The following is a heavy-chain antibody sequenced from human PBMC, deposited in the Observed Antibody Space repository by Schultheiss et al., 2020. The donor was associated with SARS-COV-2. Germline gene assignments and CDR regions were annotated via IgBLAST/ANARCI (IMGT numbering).Heavy chain of an antibody. CDR2: INHSGST. Sequence: SETLSLTCAVYGGSFSGYYWSWIRQPPGKGLEWIGEINHSGSTNYNPSLKSRVTISVDTSKNQFSLKLSSVTAADTAVYYCATRRVKCSSTSCSIKYYYMDVWGKGTTVTVSS. J-gene: IGHJ6*03. V-gene: IGHV4-34*01. D-gene: IGHD2-2*01. CDR3: ATRRVKCSSTSCSIKYYYMDV. CDR1: GGSFSGYY.